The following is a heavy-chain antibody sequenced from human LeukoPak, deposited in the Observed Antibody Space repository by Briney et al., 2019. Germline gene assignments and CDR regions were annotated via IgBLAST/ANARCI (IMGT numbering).Heavy chain of an antibody. V-gene: IGHV4-38-2*01. CDR2: IYHSGST. Sequence: KSSETLSLTCAVSGYSISSGYYWGWIRQPPGKGLEWIGSIYHSGSTYYNPSLKSRVTISVDTSKNQFSLKLSSVTAADSAVYYCANGAGDPYFDYWGQGTLATVSS. D-gene: IGHD7-27*01. CDR1: GYSISSGYY. J-gene: IGHJ4*02. CDR3: ANGAGDPYFDY.